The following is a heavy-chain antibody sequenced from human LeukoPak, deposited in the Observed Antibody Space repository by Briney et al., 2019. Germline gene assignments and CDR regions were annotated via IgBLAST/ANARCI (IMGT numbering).Heavy chain of an antibody. Sequence: GGSLRLSCAASGFTFRSFWMSWVRQAPGKGLEWVANIKQDGSEKYSVDSVKGRFTISRDNAKSSLYLQMNSLSAEDSALYYCARDGVENVAVADLTWFDSWGQGALVIVSS. D-gene: IGHD6-19*01. CDR1: GFTFRSFW. J-gene: IGHJ5*01. CDR2: IKQDGSEK. CDR3: ARDGVENVAVADLTWFDS. V-gene: IGHV3-7*01.